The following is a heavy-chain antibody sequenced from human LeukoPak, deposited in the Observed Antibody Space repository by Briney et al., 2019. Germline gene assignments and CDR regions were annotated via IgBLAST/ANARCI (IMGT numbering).Heavy chain of an antibody. Sequence: ASVKVSCKASGYTFTSYYMHWVRQAPGQGLEWMGIINPSGGSTTYAQKFQGRVTMTRNTSISTAYMELSSLRSEDTAVYYCARSLKGTGYYGIDYWGQGTLVTVSS. D-gene: IGHD3/OR15-3a*01. CDR2: INPSGGST. CDR1: GYTFTSYY. V-gene: IGHV1-46*01. CDR3: ARSLKGTGYYGIDY. J-gene: IGHJ4*02.